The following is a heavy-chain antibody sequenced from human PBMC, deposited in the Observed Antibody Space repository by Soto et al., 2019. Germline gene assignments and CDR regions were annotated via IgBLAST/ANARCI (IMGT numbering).Heavy chain of an antibody. V-gene: IGHV1-3*01. Sequence: GASVKVSCKASGYTFTSYAMHWVRQAPGQRLEWMGWINAGNGNTKYSQKFQGRVTITRDTSASTAYMELSSLRSEDTAVYYCARGGDYYYDSSGYFQLFSAFDIWGQGTMVTVSS. J-gene: IGHJ3*02. CDR2: INAGNGNT. D-gene: IGHD3-22*01. CDR1: GYTFTSYA. CDR3: ARGGDYYYDSSGYFQLFSAFDI.